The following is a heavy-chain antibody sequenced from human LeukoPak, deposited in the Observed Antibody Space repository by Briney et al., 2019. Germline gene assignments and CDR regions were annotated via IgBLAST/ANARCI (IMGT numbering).Heavy chain of an antibody. CDR3: ARAGYAFDI. Sequence: AGSLRLSCTASGFTFSNYWMHWGRQRGHPLDWVSRINSDGSRANYADSVEGRFTISRDNAKNTVYLHINSLRVEDTAVYYCARAGYAFDIWGQGKMVTVSS. V-gene: IGHV3-74*01. J-gene: IGHJ3*02. CDR1: GFTFSNYW. CDR2: INSDGSRA. D-gene: IGHD5-18*01.